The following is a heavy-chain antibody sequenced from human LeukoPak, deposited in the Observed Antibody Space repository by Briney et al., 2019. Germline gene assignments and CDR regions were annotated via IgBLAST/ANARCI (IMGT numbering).Heavy chain of an antibody. CDR3: AGGDYDLWSGSDPEDY. J-gene: IGHJ4*02. Sequence: GGSLRLSCAASGFIFSSYWMSWVRQAPGKGLEWVANIKQDGREKYYVDSVKGRFTISRDNARNSLYLQMNSLRAEDTAVYYCAGGDYDLWSGSDPEDYWGQGALVTVSS. CDR2: IKQDGREK. V-gene: IGHV3-7*01. CDR1: GFIFSSYW. D-gene: IGHD3-3*01.